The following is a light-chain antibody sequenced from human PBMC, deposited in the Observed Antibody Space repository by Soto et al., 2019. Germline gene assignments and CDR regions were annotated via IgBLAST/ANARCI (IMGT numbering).Light chain of an antibody. CDR3: QQYNSWPPMYT. Sequence: IVMTQSPATLSVSPGERATLSCRASQSISNNLAWYQQKPGQAPRLLIYSASTRATGIPARFSGSGSGTEFTLTISSLQSEDSARYYCQQYNSWPPMYTFGQGTKLEI. CDR2: SAS. CDR1: QSISNN. J-gene: IGKJ2*01. V-gene: IGKV3-15*01.